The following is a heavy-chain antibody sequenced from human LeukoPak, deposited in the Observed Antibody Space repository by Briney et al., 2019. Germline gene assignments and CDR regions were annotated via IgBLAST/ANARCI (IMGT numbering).Heavy chain of an antibody. D-gene: IGHD5/OR15-5a*01. CDR2: IKQDGSEK. CDR1: GFTFSSYW. CDR3: ARALRAVRGYYFDY. Sequence: GGSLRLSCAASGFTFSSYWMSWVRQAPGKGLEWVANIKQDGSEKYYVDSVKGRFTISRDNAKNSLYLQMNSLRAEDTAVYYCARALRAVRGYYFDYWGQGNLVTVSS. V-gene: IGHV3-7*01. J-gene: IGHJ4*02.